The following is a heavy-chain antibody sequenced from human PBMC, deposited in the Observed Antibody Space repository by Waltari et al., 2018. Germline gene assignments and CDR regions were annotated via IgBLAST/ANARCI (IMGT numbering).Heavy chain of an antibody. CDR3: AKVPKMTTVTTTRGDY. V-gene: IGHV3-23*01. CDR2: ISGIGGST. J-gene: IGHJ4*02. CDR1: GFTFSSYA. Sequence: EVQLLESGGGLVQPGGSLRLSCAASGFTFSSYAMSWVRQAHGKGLEWVSAISGIGGSTYYADSVKARFTISRDNSKNTLYLQMNSLRAEDTAVYYCAKVPKMTTVTTTRGDYWGQGTLVTVSS. D-gene: IGHD4-17*01.